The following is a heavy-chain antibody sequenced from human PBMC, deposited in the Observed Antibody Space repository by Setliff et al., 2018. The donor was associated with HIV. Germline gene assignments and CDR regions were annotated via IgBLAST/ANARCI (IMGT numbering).Heavy chain of an antibody. D-gene: IGHD3-10*01. CDR1: RGSISSSGNY. CDR2: IYYTGST. CDR3: ARDLSPYGSGDPYYYYGMDV. Sequence: SETLSLTCTVSRGSISSSGNYWTWIRQRPGKGLEWIGYIYYTGSTYYHPSLKSRVLISVDTSNNLFSLSLGSVTAADTAVYYCARDLSPYGSGDPYYYYGMDVWGQGTTVTV. V-gene: IGHV4-31*03. J-gene: IGHJ6*02.